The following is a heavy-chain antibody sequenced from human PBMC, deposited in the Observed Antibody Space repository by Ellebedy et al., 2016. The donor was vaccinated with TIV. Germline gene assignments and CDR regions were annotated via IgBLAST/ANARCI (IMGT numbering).Heavy chain of an antibody. J-gene: IGHJ3*02. CDR1: GYTFSNYF. V-gene: IGHV1-46*04. Sequence: AASVKVSCKASGYTFSNYFVHWVRQAPGQGLEWMGIINPSSGSTTYAQKLQGRLTMTRDTSTSTVYMELSSLRSEDTAVYYCARAPITIFGVVISGAFDIWGQGTMVTVSS. CDR2: INPSSGST. D-gene: IGHD3-3*01. CDR3: ARAPITIFGVVISGAFDI.